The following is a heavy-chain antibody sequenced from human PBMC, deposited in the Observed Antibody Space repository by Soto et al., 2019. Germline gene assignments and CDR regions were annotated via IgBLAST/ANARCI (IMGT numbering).Heavy chain of an antibody. Sequence: QLQLQESGPGLVKPSETLSLTCTVSGGSISSSSYYWGWIRQPPGKGLEWIGSIYYSGSTYYNPSLKSRVTISVDTSKNQFSLKLSSVTAADTAVYYCARLKYSGSYYGGFVDYWGQGTLVTVSS. CDR3: ARLKYSGSYYGGFVDY. CDR1: GGSISSSSYY. V-gene: IGHV4-39*01. D-gene: IGHD1-26*01. J-gene: IGHJ4*02. CDR2: IYYSGST.